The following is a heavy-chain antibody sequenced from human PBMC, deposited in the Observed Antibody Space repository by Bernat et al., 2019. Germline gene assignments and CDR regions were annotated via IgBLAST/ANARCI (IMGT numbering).Heavy chain of an antibody. CDR3: ARALGVVPAAMQDWFDP. Sequence: QVQLVQSGAEVKKPGSSVKVSCKASGGTFSSYAISWVRQAPGQGLEWMGRIIPILGIANYAQKFQGRVTITADKSTSTAYMELSSLRSEDTAVYYCARALGVVPAAMQDWFDPWGQGTLVTVSS. CDR1: GGTFSSYA. V-gene: IGHV1-69*04. J-gene: IGHJ5*02. D-gene: IGHD2-2*01. CDR2: IIPILGIA.